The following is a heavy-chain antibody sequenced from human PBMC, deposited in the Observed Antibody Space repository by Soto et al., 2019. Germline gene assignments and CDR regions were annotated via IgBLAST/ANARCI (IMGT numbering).Heavy chain of an antibody. J-gene: IGHJ4*02. CDR1: GGTFSSYA. CDR2: IIPIFGTA. Sequence: SVKVSCKASGGTFSSYAISWVRQAPGQGLEWMGGIIPIFGTANYAQKFQGRVTITADKSTSTAYMELSSLRSEDTAVYYCARGEVVGILYYFDYWGQGTLVTAPQ. V-gene: IGHV1-69*06. CDR3: ARGEVVGILYYFDY. D-gene: IGHD3-22*01.